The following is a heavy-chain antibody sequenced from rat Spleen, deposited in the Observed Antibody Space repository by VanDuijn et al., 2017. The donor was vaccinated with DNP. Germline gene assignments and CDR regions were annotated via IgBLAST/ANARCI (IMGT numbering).Heavy chain of an antibody. CDR2: INSAGST. J-gene: IGHJ2*01. CDR1: GYSITSSYR. V-gene: IGHV3-3*01. D-gene: IGHD4-4*01. CDR3: ARQGVD. Sequence: EVQLQESGSGLVKPSQSLSLTCSVTGYSITSSYRWNWIRKFPGNKLEWMGYINSAGSTNYNPSLKSRISITRDTSKNQFFLQVNSVTTEDTATYYCARQGVDWGQGVMVTVSS.